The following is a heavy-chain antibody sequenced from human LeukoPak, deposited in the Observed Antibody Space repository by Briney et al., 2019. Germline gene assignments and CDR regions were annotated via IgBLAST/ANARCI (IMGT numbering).Heavy chain of an antibody. V-gene: IGHV4-59*12. CDR2: IYYSGST. Sequence: SETLSLTCTVSGGSISSYYWSWIRQPPGKGLEWIGYIYYSGSTNYNPSLKSRVTISVNTSKNQFSLKLSSVTAADTAVYYCARDYYDSGRMNWFDPWGQGTLVTVSS. CDR3: ARDYYDSGRMNWFDP. J-gene: IGHJ5*02. CDR1: GGSISSYY. D-gene: IGHD3-22*01.